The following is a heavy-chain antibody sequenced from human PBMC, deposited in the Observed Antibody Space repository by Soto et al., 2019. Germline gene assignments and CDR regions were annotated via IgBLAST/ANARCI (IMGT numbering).Heavy chain of an antibody. D-gene: IGHD6-19*01. Sequence: SETLSLTCAVSSGSISSSNWWSWVRQPPGKGLEWIGEIYHSGSTNYNPSLKSRVTISVDKSKNQFSLKLSSVTAADTAVYYCARGLGSSGWYRYYYMDVWGKGTTVTVSS. CDR2: IYHSGST. CDR1: SGSISSSNW. J-gene: IGHJ6*03. CDR3: ARGLGSSGWYRYYYMDV. V-gene: IGHV4-4*02.